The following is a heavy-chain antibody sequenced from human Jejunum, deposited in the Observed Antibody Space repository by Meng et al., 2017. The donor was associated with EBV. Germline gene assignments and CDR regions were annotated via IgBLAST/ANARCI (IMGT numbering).Heavy chain of an antibody. CDR1: GGSVSSGGYY. D-gene: IGHD1-26*01. CDR3: ARDQNGSYFAY. Sequence: QVQPPGAGPGLVKPSETLSLTCTVSGGSVSSGGYYWSWIRQPPGKGLEWIGYIYNSESTNYKSSLKSRVTISADTSKNQFSLRLSSVTAADTAVYYCARDQNGSYFAYWGQGTLVTVSS. J-gene: IGHJ4*02. CDR2: IYNSEST. V-gene: IGHV4-61*08.